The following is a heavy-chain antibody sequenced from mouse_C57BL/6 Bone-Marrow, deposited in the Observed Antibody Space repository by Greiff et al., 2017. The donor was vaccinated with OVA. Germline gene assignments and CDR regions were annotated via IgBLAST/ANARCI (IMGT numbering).Heavy chain of an antibody. CDR1: GYTFTDYE. J-gene: IGHJ3*01. D-gene: IGHD2-3*01. CDR3: TREWLLPFAY. Sequence: VQGVESGAELVRPGASVTLSCKASGYTFTDYEMHWVKQTPVHGLEWIGAIDPETGGTAYNQKFKGKAILTADKSSSTAYMELRSLTSEDSAVYYCTREWLLPFAYWGQGTLVTVSA. V-gene: IGHV1-15*01. CDR2: IDPETGGT.